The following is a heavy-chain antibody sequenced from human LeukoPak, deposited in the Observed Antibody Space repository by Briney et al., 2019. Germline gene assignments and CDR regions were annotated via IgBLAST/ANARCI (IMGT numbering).Heavy chain of an antibody. Sequence: GASVKVSCKASGYTFTSYYMHWVRQAPGQGLEWMGWINPNSGGTNYAQKFQGWVTMTRDTSISTAYMELSRLRSDDTAVYYCARDRYYYGSGSYPVYFDYWGQGTLVTVSS. CDR1: GYTFTSYY. J-gene: IGHJ4*02. CDR2: INPNSGGT. CDR3: ARDRYYYGSGSYPVYFDY. V-gene: IGHV1-2*04. D-gene: IGHD3-10*01.